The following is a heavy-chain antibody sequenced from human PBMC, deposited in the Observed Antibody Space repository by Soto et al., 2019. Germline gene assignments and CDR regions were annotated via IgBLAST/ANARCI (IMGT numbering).Heavy chain of an antibody. D-gene: IGHD1-26*01. J-gene: IGHJ5*01. CDR3: ARDLLVEGYPSFFDS. CDR2: IYHGGTT. CDR1: GHSLSSSYY. Sequence: SETLSLTCGVSGHSLSSSYYWAWIRQPPGKGLQWVGSIYHGGTTYYNPSLRRRVSLSVDTFRNQFSLRLTSVTAADTAVYYCARDLLVEGYPSFFDSGGQGALVTVSS. V-gene: IGHV4-38-2*02.